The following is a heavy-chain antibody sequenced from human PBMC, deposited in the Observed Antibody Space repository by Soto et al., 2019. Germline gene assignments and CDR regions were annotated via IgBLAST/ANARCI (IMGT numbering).Heavy chain of an antibody. CDR2: ISSSSSYI. Sequence: GGTLRLSCAASGFTFSSYSMNWVRQAPGKGLEWVSSISSSSSYIYYADSVKGRFTISRDNAKNSLYLQMNSLRAEDTAVYYCARGPRGVYYGMDVWGQGTTVTVSS. CDR1: GFTFSSYS. J-gene: IGHJ6*02. CDR3: ARGPRGVYYGMDV. V-gene: IGHV3-21*01. D-gene: IGHD3-10*01.